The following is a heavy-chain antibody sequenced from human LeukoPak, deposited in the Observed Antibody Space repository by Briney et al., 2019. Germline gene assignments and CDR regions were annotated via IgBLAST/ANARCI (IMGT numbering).Heavy chain of an antibody. Sequence: GGSLRLSCAASGFTFSIYAMSWVRQAPGKGLQRVSSITSRGESTWYVDSVKGRFTITRDNSETTLYLQMHSLRAEDTAVYYCARDRPNYYGSDGHYYRRDGDYWGRGTLVSVSS. CDR1: GFTFSIYA. CDR2: ITSRGEST. D-gene: IGHD3-22*01. J-gene: IGHJ4*02. CDR3: ARDRPNYYGSDGHYYRRDGDY. V-gene: IGHV3-23*01.